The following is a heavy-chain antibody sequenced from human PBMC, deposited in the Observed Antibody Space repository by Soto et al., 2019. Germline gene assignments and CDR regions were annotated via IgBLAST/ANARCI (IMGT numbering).Heavy chain of an antibody. D-gene: IGHD2-15*01. Sequence: EVQLVESGRGLVQPGGSLRLSCVASGFTVTDIYMNWVRQAPGKGLGWVSVIYKDFTDYADFVKGRFSVSTDSCKNALYLQMDNLRAEDTAVYYCAREPRYCSGGSCSIMGDAFDIWGQGAMVTVSS. J-gene: IGHJ3*02. V-gene: IGHV3-66*01. CDR2: IYKDFT. CDR3: AREPRYCSGGSCSIMGDAFDI. CDR1: GFTVTDIY.